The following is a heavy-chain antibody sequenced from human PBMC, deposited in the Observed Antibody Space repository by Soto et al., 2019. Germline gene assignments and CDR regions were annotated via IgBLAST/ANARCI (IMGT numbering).Heavy chain of an antibody. Sequence: QVQLVQSGAEVKKPGSSVKVSCKASGGTFSSYAISWVRQAPGQGLEWMGGIIPIFGTANYAQKFQGRVTITADESTSTDYMELSSLRSEDTAVYYCASRSSSVPRYYYGMDVWGQGTTVTVSS. CDR1: GGTFSSYA. CDR3: ASRSSSVPRYYYGMDV. J-gene: IGHJ6*02. D-gene: IGHD6-13*01. CDR2: IIPIFGTA. V-gene: IGHV1-69*12.